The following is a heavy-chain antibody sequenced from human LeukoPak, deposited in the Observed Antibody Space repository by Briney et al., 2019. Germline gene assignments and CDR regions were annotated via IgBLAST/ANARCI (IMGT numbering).Heavy chain of an antibody. CDR3: ARDGAPNWNYYYDYYYMDV. J-gene: IGHJ6*03. Sequence: GGSLRLSCAASGFMFSSYWMTWVRQAPGKGLEWVANIKQAGSETSYVDSVKGRFTISRDNAKNSLYLQISTLRAEDTAVYYCARDGAPNWNYYYDYYYMDVWGKGTTVTVSS. CDR1: GFMFSSYW. V-gene: IGHV3-7*01. D-gene: IGHD1-7*01. CDR2: IKQAGSET.